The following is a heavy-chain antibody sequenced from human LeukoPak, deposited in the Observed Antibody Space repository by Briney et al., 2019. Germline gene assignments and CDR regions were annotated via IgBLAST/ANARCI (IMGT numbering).Heavy chain of an antibody. J-gene: IGHJ4*02. CDR3: AKNKSPPGFGEFTFDY. V-gene: IGHV3-23*01. CDR2: ISGSGGST. Sequence: GGSLRLSCAASGFTSSSYAMSWVRQAPGKGLEWVSAISGSGGSTYYAGSVKGRFTISRDNSKNTLFLQMNSLRAEDTAVYYCAKNKSPPGFGEFTFDYWGQGTLVTVSS. CDR1: GFTSSSYA. D-gene: IGHD3-10*01.